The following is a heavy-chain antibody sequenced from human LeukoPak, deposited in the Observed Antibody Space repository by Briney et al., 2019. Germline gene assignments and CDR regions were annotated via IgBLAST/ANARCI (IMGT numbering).Heavy chain of an antibody. Sequence: GGSLRLSCAASGFTFSSYAMHWVRQAPGKGLEWVAVISYDGSNKHYADSVKGRFTISRDNSKNTLYLQMNSLRAEDTAVYYCAREVEATGFDYWGQGTLVTVSS. D-gene: IGHD1-26*01. V-gene: IGHV3-30-3*01. CDR1: GFTFSSYA. J-gene: IGHJ4*02. CDR2: ISYDGSNK. CDR3: AREVEATGFDY.